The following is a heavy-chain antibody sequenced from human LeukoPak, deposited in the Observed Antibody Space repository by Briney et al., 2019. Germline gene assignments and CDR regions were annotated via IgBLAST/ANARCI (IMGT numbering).Heavy chain of an antibody. D-gene: IGHD3-10*01. CDR3: ARGPDFGSRSDYLDY. Sequence: KQGGSVKNYVDSVRGRFTISRDDAKSSLHLQMSSLRAEDSAIYYCARGPDFGSRSDYLDYWGQGTLISVSS. J-gene: IGHJ4*02. V-gene: IGHV3-7*01. CDR2: KQGGSVK.